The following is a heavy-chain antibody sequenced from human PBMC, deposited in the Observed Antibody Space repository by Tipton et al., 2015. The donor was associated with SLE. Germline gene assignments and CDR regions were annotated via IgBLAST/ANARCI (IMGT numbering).Heavy chain of an antibody. V-gene: IGHV4-38-2*01. D-gene: IGHD3-22*01. CDR3: ARLSTDYADRSGYGYFDH. Sequence: TLSLTCVVSDYSISSTYYWGWIRQPPGKGLEWIGNIYHTGTTYYIPSLKSRVTISIDTSKNNFSLKMTAVTAADTAMYYCARLSTDYADRSGYGYFDHWGQGTLVTVSA. CDR2: IYHTGTT. J-gene: IGHJ4*02. CDR1: DYSISSTYY.